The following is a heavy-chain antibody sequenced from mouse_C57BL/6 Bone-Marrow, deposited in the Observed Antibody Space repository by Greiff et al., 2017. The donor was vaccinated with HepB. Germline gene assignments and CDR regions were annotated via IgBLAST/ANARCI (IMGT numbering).Heavy chain of an antibody. CDR1: GFSLTSYG. CDR2: IWRGGST. J-gene: IGHJ2*01. D-gene: IGHD1-1*01. V-gene: IGHV2-5*01. CDR3: ATRYYYGSSLFDY. Sequence: VKLVESGPGLVQPSQSLSITCTVSGFSLTSYGVHWVRQSPGKGLEWLGVIWRGGSTDYNAAFMSRLSITKDNSKSQVFFKMNSLQADDTAIYYCATRYYYGSSLFDYWGQGTTLTVSS.